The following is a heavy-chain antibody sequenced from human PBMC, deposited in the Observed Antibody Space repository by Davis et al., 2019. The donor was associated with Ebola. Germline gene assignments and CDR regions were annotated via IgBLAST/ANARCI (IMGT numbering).Heavy chain of an antibody. CDR3: VRDGYLHIAVTGLETFDF. CDR1: GFTFSSYS. D-gene: IGHD6-19*01. V-gene: IGHV3-21*01. CDR2: ISSSSSYI. J-gene: IGHJ4*02. Sequence: PGGSLRLSCAASGFTFSSYSMNWVRQAPGKGLEWVSSISSSSSYIYYADSVKGRFTISRDNAKNSLYLQMNSLRAEDTAVYYCVRDGYLHIAVTGLETFDFWGQGALVTVSS.